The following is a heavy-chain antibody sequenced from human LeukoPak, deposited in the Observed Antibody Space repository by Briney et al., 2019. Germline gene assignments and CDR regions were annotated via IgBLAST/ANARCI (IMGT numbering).Heavy chain of an antibody. J-gene: IGHJ3*02. CDR2: ISYDGSNK. CDR1: GFTFSSYA. CDR3: AREWLRSAFDI. V-gene: IGHV3-30-3*01. Sequence: GGSLRLSCAASGFTFSSYAMHWVRQAPGKGLEWVAVISYDGSNKYYADSVKGRFTISRDNSKNTLYLQMNSLRAEDTAVYYCAREWLRSAFDIWGQGTMVTVSS. D-gene: IGHD5-12*01.